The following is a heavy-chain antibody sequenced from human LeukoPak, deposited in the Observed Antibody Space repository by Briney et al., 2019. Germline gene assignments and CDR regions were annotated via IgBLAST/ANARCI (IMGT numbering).Heavy chain of an antibody. V-gene: IGHV7-4-1*02. D-gene: IGHD5-24*01. CDR3: ARDSRRWLQSPTFDY. J-gene: IGHJ4*02. CDR2: INTNTGNP. Sequence: GASVKVSCKASGYTFTSYTMNWVRQAPGQGLEWLGWINTNTGNPTYAQGFTGRFVFSLDTSVSTAYLQINSLKAEDTAVYFCARDSRRWLQSPTFDYWGQGTLVTVSS. CDR1: GYTFTSYT.